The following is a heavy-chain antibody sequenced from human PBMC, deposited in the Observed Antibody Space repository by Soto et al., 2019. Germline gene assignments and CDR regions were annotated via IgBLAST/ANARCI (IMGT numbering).Heavy chain of an antibody. CDR3: ARGNSLRECLVAYYFDY. Sequence: SETLSLTCTVSGGSISSSSYYWGWIRQPPGKGLEWIGSIYYSGSTYYNPSLKSRVTISVDTSKNQFSLKLSSVTAADTAVYYCARGNSLRECLVAYYFDYWGQGTLVTVPT. J-gene: IGHJ4*02. V-gene: IGHV4-39*01. CDR1: GGSISSSSYY. D-gene: IGHD6-19*01. CDR2: IYYSGST.